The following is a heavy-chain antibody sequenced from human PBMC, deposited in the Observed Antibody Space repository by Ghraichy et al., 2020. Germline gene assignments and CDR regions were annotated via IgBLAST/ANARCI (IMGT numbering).Heavy chain of an antibody. CDR2: IKGDGSEK. J-gene: IGHJ4*02. V-gene: IGHV3-7*03. D-gene: IGHD2-8*01. CDR1: GFTFSNYS. CDR3: ARDDIGTYYKY. Sequence: GGSLRLSCGASGFTFSNYSMTWVRQVPGKGLEWVANIKGDGSEKKYVDSVKGRFTISRDNAKNSLYLEMNRLRVEDTAVYYCARDDIGTYYKYWGQGILVTVSS.